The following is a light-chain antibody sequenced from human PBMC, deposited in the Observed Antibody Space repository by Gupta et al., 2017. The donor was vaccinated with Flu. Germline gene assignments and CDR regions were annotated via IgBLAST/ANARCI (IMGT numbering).Light chain of an antibody. CDR2: AAS. CDR1: QIIYSL. CDR3: QQSYTTPPT. J-gene: IGKJ2*01. Sequence: DKVTITCRASQIIYSLLNWFQQKPGKAPRLLIYAASSLQSGVPSRFSGSGSGTDFILTISSLQPEDFATYYCQQSYTTPPTFGQGTKLAIK. V-gene: IGKV1-39*01.